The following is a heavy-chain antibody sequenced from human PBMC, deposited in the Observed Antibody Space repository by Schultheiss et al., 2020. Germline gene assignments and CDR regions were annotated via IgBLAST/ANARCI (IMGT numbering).Heavy chain of an antibody. CDR1: GFTFSSYW. J-gene: IGHJ6*02. CDR2: ISYDGSNK. D-gene: IGHD3-10*01. CDR3: ARDRGRYYYYGMDV. V-gene: IGHV3-30-3*01. Sequence: GGSLRLSCAASGFTFSSYWMHWVRQAPGKGLVWVAVISYDGSNKYYADSVKGRFTISRDNSKNTLYLQMNSLRAEDTAVYYCARDRGRYYYYGMDVWGQGTTVTVSS.